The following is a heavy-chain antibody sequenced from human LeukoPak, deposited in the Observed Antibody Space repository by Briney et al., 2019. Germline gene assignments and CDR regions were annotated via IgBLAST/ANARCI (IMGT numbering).Heavy chain of an antibody. CDR1: GITFSSHG. V-gene: IGHV3-23*01. CDR3: AKDVVGTPYYFDY. D-gene: IGHD2-21*01. J-gene: IGHJ4*02. CDR2: ISGSGGST. Sequence: GGTLRLSCAASGITFSSHGMSWVRQAPGKGLEWDSTISGSGGSTYYADSVKGRFTISRDNSKNTLHLQMNSLRDEDTSIYYCAKDVVGTPYYFDYWGQGALVTVSS.